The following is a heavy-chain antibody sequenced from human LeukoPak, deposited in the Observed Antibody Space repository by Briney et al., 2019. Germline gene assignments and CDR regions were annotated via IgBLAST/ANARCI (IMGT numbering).Heavy chain of an antibody. Sequence: PSETLSFTCTVSGGSMSTYYWSWIQQPPGKGLEWIGYIYGSLSTDYNPSLKSRVTISVDMSKNQFSLKLTSVTAADTAVYYCARRSWYVDYWGQGTLVTVSS. J-gene: IGHJ4*02. D-gene: IGHD6-13*01. CDR2: IYGSLST. CDR3: ARRSWYVDY. CDR1: GGSMSTYY. V-gene: IGHV4-59*01.